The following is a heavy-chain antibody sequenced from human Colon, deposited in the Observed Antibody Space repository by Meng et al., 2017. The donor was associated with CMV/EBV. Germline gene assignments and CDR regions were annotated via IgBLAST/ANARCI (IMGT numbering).Heavy chain of an antibody. Sequence: FTSASYALSWIPQTPGKGLEWISYISSSGRTIHYAESVRGRFTISRDNSRNSLSLQMSNMRADDTAVYYCVRPPAATTGWFDPWGQGTLVTVSS. CDR2: ISSSGRTI. V-gene: IGHV3-11*01. CDR3: VRPPAATTGWFDP. CDR1: FTSASYA. D-gene: IGHD1-26*01. J-gene: IGHJ5*02.